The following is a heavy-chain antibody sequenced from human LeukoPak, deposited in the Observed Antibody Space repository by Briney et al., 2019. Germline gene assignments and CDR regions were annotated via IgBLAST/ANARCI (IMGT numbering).Heavy chain of an antibody. D-gene: IGHD3-10*01. CDR1: GFPFSDHW. CDR3: ARGGITMVRGVITELYY. V-gene: IGHV3-7*04. CDR2: MNLDGSET. J-gene: IGHJ4*02. Sequence: GGSLRLSCAASGFPFSDHWTNWVRQAPGKGLEWVANMNLDGSETYYVDSVKGRFTISRNNAKNTLYLQLDSLRAEDTAVYYCARGGITMVRGVITELYYWGQGTLVTVSS.